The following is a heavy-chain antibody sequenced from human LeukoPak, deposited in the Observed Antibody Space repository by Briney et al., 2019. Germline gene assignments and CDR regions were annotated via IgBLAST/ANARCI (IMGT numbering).Heavy chain of an antibody. CDR2: ISSSGSTI. Sequence: GGSLRLSCAASGFTFSSYEMNWVRQAPGKGLEWVSYISSSGSTIYFADSVKGRFTISRDNAKNSLYLQMNSLRAEDTAVYYCARDQSQLWLIYYYYYMDVWGKGTTVTVSS. J-gene: IGHJ6*03. V-gene: IGHV3-48*03. CDR3: ARDQSQLWLIYYYYYMDV. D-gene: IGHD5-18*01. CDR1: GFTFSSYE.